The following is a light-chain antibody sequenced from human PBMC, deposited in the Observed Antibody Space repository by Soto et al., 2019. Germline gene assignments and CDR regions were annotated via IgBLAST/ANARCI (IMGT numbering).Light chain of an antibody. CDR3: SSYAGSSDYV. Sequence: QSVLTQPPSASGSPGQSVTISCTGTSSDVGGYNSVSWYQYHPGKAPKLLIYEVSKRPSGVPDRFSGSKSANTASLTGSGLQAEDEADYYCSSYAGSSDYVFGTGTKLTVL. J-gene: IGLJ1*01. V-gene: IGLV2-8*01. CDR2: EVS. CDR1: SSDVGGYNS.